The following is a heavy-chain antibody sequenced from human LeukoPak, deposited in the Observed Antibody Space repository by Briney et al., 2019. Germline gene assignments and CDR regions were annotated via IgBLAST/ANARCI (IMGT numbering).Heavy chain of an antibody. CDR3: ARASSPYDYYYMDV. CDR2: IYTSGST. CDR1: GGSISSYY. D-gene: IGHD6-13*01. V-gene: IGHV4-4*07. Sequence: SETLSLTCTVSGGSISSYYWSWIRQPAGKGLEWIGRIYTSGSTNYNPSLKSRVTMSVDTSKNQFSLKLSSVTAADTAVYYCARASSPYDYYYMDVWGKGTTVTVSS. J-gene: IGHJ6*03.